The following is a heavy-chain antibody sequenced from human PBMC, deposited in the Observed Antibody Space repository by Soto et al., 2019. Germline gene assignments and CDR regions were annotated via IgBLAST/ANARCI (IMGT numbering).Heavy chain of an antibody. J-gene: IGHJ6*02. CDR1: GYTFTTYD. CDR2: ISTYNGNT. CDR3: ARGPYHVRMVNAPNLDGMDG. Sequence: QVQLVQSGAEVKKPGASVKVSCKASGYTFTTYDISWVRQAPGQGVEWMGRISTYNGNTNYTQSLQGRLTMTTDTSTTTAYLELRSLRSDDTAVYYCARGPYHVRMVNAPNLDGMDGWGQGTTVTVSS. V-gene: IGHV1-18*01. D-gene: IGHD2-8*01.